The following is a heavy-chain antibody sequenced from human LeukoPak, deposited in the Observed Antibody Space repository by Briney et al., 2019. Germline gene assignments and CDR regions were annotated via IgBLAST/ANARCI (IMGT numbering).Heavy chain of an antibody. J-gene: IGHJ6*03. CDR2: IYHSGST. V-gene: IGHV4-38-2*02. Sequence: SETLSFTCTVSGYSISSGYYWGWIRQPPGKGLEWIGGIYHSGSTYYNPSLKSRVTISVDTSKNQFSLKLSSVTAADTAVYYCARMGYYDFWSGYYNLYYMDVWGKGTTVTVSS. CDR3: ARMGYYDFWSGYYNLYYMDV. D-gene: IGHD3-3*01. CDR1: GYSISSGYY.